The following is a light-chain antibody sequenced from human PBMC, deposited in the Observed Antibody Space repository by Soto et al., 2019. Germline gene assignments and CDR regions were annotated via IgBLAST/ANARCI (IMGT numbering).Light chain of an antibody. V-gene: IGLV2-14*01. CDR1: RSDIGAYDY. Sequence: ALTQPASVSGSPGQSITISCTGTRSDIGAYDYVSWYQQHPGKAPRLLIYEVFNRPSGVSHRFSGSKSANTASLTISGLQAEDEADYYCSSYTTSSARVFGPGTKLTVL. CDR2: EVF. J-gene: IGLJ1*01. CDR3: SSYTTSSARV.